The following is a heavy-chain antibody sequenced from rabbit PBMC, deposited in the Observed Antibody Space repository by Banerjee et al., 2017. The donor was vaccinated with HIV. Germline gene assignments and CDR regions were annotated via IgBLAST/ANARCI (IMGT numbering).Heavy chain of an antibody. CDR1: GFSFSSSYW. D-gene: IGHD6-1*01. CDR3: ARDEKDAAVAGYGYARKW. J-gene: IGHJ3*01. CDR2: SNTDNGNR. Sequence: QEQLEESGGDLVKPGGSLTLSCTASGFSFSSSYWICWVRQAPGKGLEWIACSNTDNGNRYYASWAKGRFTISKTSSTTVTLQMTSLTAADTATYFCARDEKDAAVAGYGYARKWWGQGTRVTVS. V-gene: IGHV1S45*01.